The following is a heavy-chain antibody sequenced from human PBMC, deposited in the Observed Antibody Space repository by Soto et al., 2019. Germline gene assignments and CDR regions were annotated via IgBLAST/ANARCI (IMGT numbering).Heavy chain of an antibody. CDR3: ARDKITGLFDY. D-gene: IGHD2-8*02. Sequence: VKVACKASGCTFSNYGIKWVRQAPGQGLEWVGWITTYNGNRHYAEKFQGRVTMTTDTSTSTTYVELRSLTSDDTGVYYCARDKITGLFDYWGQGTLVTSPQ. CDR2: ITTYNGNR. J-gene: IGHJ4*02. V-gene: IGHV1-18*01. CDR1: GCTFSNYG.